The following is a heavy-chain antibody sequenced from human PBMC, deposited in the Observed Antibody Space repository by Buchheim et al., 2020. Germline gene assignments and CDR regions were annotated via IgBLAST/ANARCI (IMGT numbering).Heavy chain of an antibody. J-gene: IGHJ4*02. V-gene: IGHV3-74*03. CDR2: INEDGSHT. CDR3: SKDMSGAEDS. D-gene: IGHD2-15*01. CDR1: GFTFGRYW. Sequence: EVQVVESGGGLVQPGGSLRLSCAASGFTFGRYWMHWVRQAPGGALVWVSRINEDGSHTTYTDSVKGRFTISRDNAKNPPYIQMNSLTAEDTAVYYCSKDMSGAEDSWGQGTL.